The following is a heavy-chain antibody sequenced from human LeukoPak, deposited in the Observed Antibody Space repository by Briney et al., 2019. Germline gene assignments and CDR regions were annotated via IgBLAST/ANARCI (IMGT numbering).Heavy chain of an antibody. CDR3: AREYRSSSGRAFDI. J-gene: IGHJ3*02. V-gene: IGHV3-48*02. D-gene: IGHD6-6*01. CDR1: GFTLSTYT. Sequence: GRSLRLSCAASGFTLSTYTMNSVRQAPGKGLQWFLYISSSSRTIYYADSVKGRFTISRDNAQNSLYLQMNSLRDEDTVVYYCAREYRSSSGRAFDIWGQETMVTVSS. CDR2: ISSSSRTI.